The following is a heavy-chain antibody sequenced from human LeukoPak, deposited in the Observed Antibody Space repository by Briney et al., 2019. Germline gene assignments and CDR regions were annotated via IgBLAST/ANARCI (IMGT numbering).Heavy chain of an antibody. Sequence: SETLSLTCTVSGNSISSGDNYWSWIRQPAGKGLEWIGRIYTSGSTNYNPSLKSRVTISGDTSKNQFSLRLSSVTAADTAVYFWARASYSYDINGWVPFDYWGQGTLVTVS. CDR1: GNSISSGDNY. D-gene: IGHD3-22*01. V-gene: IGHV4-61*02. CDR2: IYTSGST. J-gene: IGHJ4*02. CDR3: ARASYSYDINGWVPFDY.